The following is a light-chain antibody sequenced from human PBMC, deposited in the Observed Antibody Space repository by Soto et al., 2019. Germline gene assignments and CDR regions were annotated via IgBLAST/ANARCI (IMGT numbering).Light chain of an antibody. V-gene: IGKV1D-16*01. CDR3: QHYYSYLGT. CDR1: QDISSW. Sequence: DIQMTQSPSSLSASVGDRVTITCRASQDISSWLVWYQQKPGRAPKSLIYAASNLRSGVPSRFSGSGSGTEFTLTISSLQPDDFATYYCQHYYSYLGTFGQGTRLEIK. CDR2: AAS. J-gene: IGKJ5*01.